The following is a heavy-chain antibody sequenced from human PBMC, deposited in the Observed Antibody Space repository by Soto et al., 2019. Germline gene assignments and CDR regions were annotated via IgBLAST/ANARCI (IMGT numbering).Heavy chain of an antibody. Sequence: QVQLQQWGAGLLKPSETLSLTCAVYGGSFSGYYWSWIRQPPGKGLEWIGEINHSGSTNYNPSLKSRVTISVDTSKSQFSLKLSSVTAADTAVYYCAGGVRDIVVVVAATVLFDYWGQGTLVTVSS. CDR1: GGSFSGYY. V-gene: IGHV4-34*01. CDR3: AGGVRDIVVVVAATVLFDY. D-gene: IGHD2-15*01. J-gene: IGHJ4*02. CDR2: INHSGST.